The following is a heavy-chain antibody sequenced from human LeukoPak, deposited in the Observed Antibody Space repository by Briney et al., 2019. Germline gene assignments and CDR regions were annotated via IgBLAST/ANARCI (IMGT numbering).Heavy chain of an antibody. V-gene: IGHV1-18*04. Sequence: ASVKVSCKASGYTFTGYYMHWVRQAPGQGLEWMGWISAYNGNTNYAQKLQGRVTMTTDTSTSTAYMELRSLRSDDTAVYYCARAYGSGSLRPYYYYYGMDVWGQGTTVTVSS. CDR3: ARAYGSGSLRPYYYYYGMDV. D-gene: IGHD3-10*01. CDR2: ISAYNGNT. J-gene: IGHJ6*02. CDR1: GYTFTGYY.